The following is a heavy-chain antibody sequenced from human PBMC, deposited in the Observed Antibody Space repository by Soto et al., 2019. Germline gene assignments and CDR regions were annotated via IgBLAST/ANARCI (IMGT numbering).Heavy chain of an antibody. CDR3: AKDPVRGVIITSNWFDP. D-gene: IGHD3-10*01. Sequence: GGSLRISCAASGFTFSSYAMSWVRQAPGKGLEWVSAISGSGGSTYYADSVKGRFTISRDNSKNTLYLQMNSLRAEDTAVYYCAKDPVRGVIITSNWFDPWGQGTLVTVSS. CDR1: GFTFSSYA. J-gene: IGHJ5*02. CDR2: ISGSGGST. V-gene: IGHV3-23*01.